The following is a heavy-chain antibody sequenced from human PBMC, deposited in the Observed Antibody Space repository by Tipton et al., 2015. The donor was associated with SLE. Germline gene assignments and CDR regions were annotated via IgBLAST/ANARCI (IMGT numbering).Heavy chain of an antibody. CDR1: GGSISSSGYY. CDR2: IHYSGST. D-gene: IGHD3-22*01. V-gene: IGHV4-39*07. J-gene: IGHJ6*03. CDR3: ARDYFDSAGYTFIDV. Sequence: TLSLTCTVSGGSISSSGYYWGWIRQPPGKGLEWIGNIHYSGSTYCNPSLKSRVTISVDTSKNQFSLKLTSVTAADTAVYFCARDYFDSAGYTFIDVWGKGTTVSVSS.